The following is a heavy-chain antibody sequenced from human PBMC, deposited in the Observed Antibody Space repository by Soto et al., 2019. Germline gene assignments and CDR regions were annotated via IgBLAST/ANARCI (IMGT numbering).Heavy chain of an antibody. Sequence: PGESLKISCKGSGYSFTTYWLAWVRQMPGKGLEYMGIIYPGDSDSRYSPAFQGQVTISADKSISTAYLQWTSLKASDTAIYYCARSRVYTTRLEDTFDIWGQGKMVTVSS. J-gene: IGHJ3*02. V-gene: IGHV5-51*01. CDR1: GYSFTTYW. D-gene: IGHD2-8*01. CDR2: IYPGDSDS. CDR3: ARSRVYTTRLEDTFDI.